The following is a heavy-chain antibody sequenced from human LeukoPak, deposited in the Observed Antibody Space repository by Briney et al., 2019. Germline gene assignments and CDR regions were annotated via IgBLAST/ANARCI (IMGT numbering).Heavy chain of an antibody. V-gene: IGHV4-59*11. Sequence: SETLSLTCVVSGGSISSHYWSWTRQPPGRGLEWIGFIYFNGYTNYNPSLKTRVTISVDSSNNQFSLRLSSVTAADTAVYYCARSERRAQKDTYYNHYYYMDVWGKGTTVTVSS. CDR3: ARSERRAQKDTYYNHYYYMDV. J-gene: IGHJ6*03. CDR1: GGSISSHY. CDR2: IYFNGYT. D-gene: IGHD6-25*01.